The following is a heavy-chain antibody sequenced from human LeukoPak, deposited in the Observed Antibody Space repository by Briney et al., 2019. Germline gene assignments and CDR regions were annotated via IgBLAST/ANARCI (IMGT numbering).Heavy chain of an antibody. D-gene: IGHD2-2*01. V-gene: IGHV4-59*01. CDR3: ARVPPQLYCSSTSCYSFAAFDI. J-gene: IGHJ3*02. Sequence: PSETLSLTCTVSGGSISSYYWSWIRQPPGKGLEWIGYIYYSGSTNYNPSLKSRVTISVDTSKNQFSLKLSSVTAADTAVYYCARVPPQLYCSSTSCYSFAAFDIWGQGTMVTVSS. CDR1: GGSISSYY. CDR2: IYYSGST.